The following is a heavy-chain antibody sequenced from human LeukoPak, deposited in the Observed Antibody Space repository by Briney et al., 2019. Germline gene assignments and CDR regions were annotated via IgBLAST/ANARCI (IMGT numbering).Heavy chain of an antibody. Sequence: SETLSLTCGVYGGSFSGYYWSWIRQPPGKGLEWIGEINHSGSTNYSPSLKSRVTLSVNTTKNQFALKLSSVTAADTGIYYCARSGAIFGVVVIRSYFDYWGQGILVTVSS. D-gene: IGHD3-3*01. CDR3: ARSGAIFGVVVIRSYFDY. CDR1: GGSFSGYY. CDR2: INHSGST. V-gene: IGHV4-34*01. J-gene: IGHJ4*02.